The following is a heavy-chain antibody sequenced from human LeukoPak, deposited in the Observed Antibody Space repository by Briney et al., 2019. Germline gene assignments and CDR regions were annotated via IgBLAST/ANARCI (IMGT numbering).Heavy chain of an antibody. Sequence: SETLSLTCTVSGYSISSGYYWGWIRQPPGKGLEWIGIIHHSGSTYYNPSLKSRVTISVDTSKNQFSLKLSSVTAADTAVYYCAREVAYWGQGTLVTVSS. CDR2: IHHSGST. CDR3: AREVAY. CDR1: GYSISSGYY. J-gene: IGHJ4*02. V-gene: IGHV4-38-2*02.